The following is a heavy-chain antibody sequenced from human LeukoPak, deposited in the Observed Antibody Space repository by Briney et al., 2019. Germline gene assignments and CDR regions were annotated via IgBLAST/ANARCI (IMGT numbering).Heavy chain of an antibody. Sequence: PSETLSLTCAVYGGSFSGYYWSWIRQPPGKGLEWIGYIYYSGSTNYNPSLKSRVTMSVDTSKNQFSLKLSSVTAADTAVYYCARTHIAVAGTGWFDPWGQGTLVTVSS. CDR2: IYYSGST. CDR3: ARTHIAVAGTGWFDP. J-gene: IGHJ5*02. D-gene: IGHD6-19*01. CDR1: GGSFSGYY. V-gene: IGHV4-59*01.